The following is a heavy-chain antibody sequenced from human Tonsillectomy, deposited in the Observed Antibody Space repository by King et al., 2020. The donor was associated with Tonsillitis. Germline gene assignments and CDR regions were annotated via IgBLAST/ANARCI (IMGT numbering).Heavy chain of an antibody. J-gene: IGHJ3*02. D-gene: IGHD4-17*01. V-gene: IGHV3-23*04. CDR1: GFTFSSYA. CDR3: AKDPGNTVTTFMEGRAFDI. Sequence: VQLVESGGGLVQPGGSLRLSCAASGFTFSSYAMSWVRQAPGKGLEWVSAISGSGGSTYYADSVKGRFTISRDNSKNTLYLQMNSLIAEDTAVYYCAKDPGNTVTTFMEGRAFDIWGQGTMVTVSS. CDR2: ISGSGGST.